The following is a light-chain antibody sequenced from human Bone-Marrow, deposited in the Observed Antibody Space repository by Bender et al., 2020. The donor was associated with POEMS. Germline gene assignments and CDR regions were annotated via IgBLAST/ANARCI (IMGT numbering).Light chain of an antibody. Sequence: QSVLTQPPSVSGAPGQRVTISCTGSISNIGAGFGVNWYQHLPGTAPKLLIYANINRPSEIPDRFSGSQSGTSASLAITGLQAEDDAYYYCTSYTRTSTLVFGGGTKLTVL. J-gene: IGLJ2*01. V-gene: IGLV1-40*01. CDR2: ANI. CDR1: ISNIGAGFG. CDR3: TSYTRTSTLV.